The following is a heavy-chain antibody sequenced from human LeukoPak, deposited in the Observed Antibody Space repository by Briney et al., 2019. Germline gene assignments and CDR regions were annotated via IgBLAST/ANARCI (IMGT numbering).Heavy chain of an antibody. J-gene: IGHJ4*02. V-gene: IGHV1-8*02. D-gene: IGHD2-15*01. CDR2: MNPSSGNT. CDR1: GYTFTGYY. CDR3: ARGPRVAATPYDY. Sequence: ASVKVSCKASGYTFTGYYMHWVRQATGQGLEWMGWMNPSSGNTGYARKFQGRVTMTRNTSISTAYMELSSLRSEDTAVHYCARGPRVAATPYDYWGQGTLVTVSS.